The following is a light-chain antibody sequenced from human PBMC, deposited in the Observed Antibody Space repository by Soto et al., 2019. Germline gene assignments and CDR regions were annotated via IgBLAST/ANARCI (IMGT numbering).Light chain of an antibody. J-gene: IGKJ5*01. CDR2: GAS. Sequence: IVMTQSPATLSVSPGERATLSCRASQSVSTNLAWYQPKPCQVPSLLIYGASTRASGIPARFSGSGSGTEFTLPIGSLKSEDFAVYYCQQYSSPPSVGQGTRREIK. CDR1: QSVSTN. CDR3: QQYSSPPS. V-gene: IGKV3-15*01.